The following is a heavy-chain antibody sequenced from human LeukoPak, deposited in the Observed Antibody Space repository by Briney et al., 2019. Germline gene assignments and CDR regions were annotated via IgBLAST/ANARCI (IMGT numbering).Heavy chain of an antibody. Sequence: GRSLRLSCAASGFTFSSYGMHWVRQAPGKGLEWVAVIWYDGSNKYYADSVKGRFTISRDNSKNTLYLQMNSLRAEDTAVYYCAKEAYIEMATITPDYWGQGTLVTVSS. CDR3: AKEAYIEMATITPDY. J-gene: IGHJ4*02. V-gene: IGHV3-33*06. CDR2: IWYDGSNK. CDR1: GFTFSSYG. D-gene: IGHD5-24*01.